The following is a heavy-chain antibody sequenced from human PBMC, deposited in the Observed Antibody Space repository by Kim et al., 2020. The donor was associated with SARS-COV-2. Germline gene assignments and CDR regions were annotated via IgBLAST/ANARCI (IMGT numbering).Heavy chain of an antibody. J-gene: IGHJ5*02. V-gene: IGHV4-34*01. D-gene: IGHD2-15*01. CDR3: ARLGGGSCYSGGCWFDP. Sequence: LKSRVTISVDTSKNQFSLKLSSVTAADTAVYYCARLGGGSCYSGGCWFDPWGQGTLVTVSS.